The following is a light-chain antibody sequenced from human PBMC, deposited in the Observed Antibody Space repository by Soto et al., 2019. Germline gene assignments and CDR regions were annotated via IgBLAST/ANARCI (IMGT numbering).Light chain of an antibody. CDR1: QGIGRS. CDR2: AAS. CDR3: QQANSFPLT. J-gene: IGKJ4*01. Sequence: IQMTQSPFSLSASVGDTVTITCRPSQGIGRSLAWYQQKPGTVPKVLIHAASTLQSGVSSRFSGSGSGTYFTLTISSLQPEDVATYYCQQANSFPLTFGGGTKVDIK. V-gene: IGKV1-27*01.